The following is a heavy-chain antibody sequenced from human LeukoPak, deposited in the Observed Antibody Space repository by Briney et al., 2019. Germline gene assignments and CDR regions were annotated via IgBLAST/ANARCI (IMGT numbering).Heavy chain of an antibody. D-gene: IGHD2-21*02. V-gene: IGHV3-23*01. CDR1: GFTFTDYS. Sequence: GGSLRLSCVASGFTFTDYSMNWVRQAPGKGLEWVSAISGSGGSTYYADSVKGRFTISRDNSKNTLYLQMNSLRAEDTAVYYCAKDPSPYCGGDCYSSWGQGTLVTVSS. CDR2: ISGSGGST. J-gene: IGHJ4*02. CDR3: AKDPSPYCGGDCYSS.